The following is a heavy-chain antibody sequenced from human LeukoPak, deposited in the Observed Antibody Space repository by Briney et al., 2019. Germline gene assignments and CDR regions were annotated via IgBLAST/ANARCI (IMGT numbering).Heavy chain of an antibody. V-gene: IGHV3-30*02. J-gene: IGHJ4*02. Sequence: GGSLRLSCAASGFTFSSYGMHWVRQAPGKGLEWVAFIRYDGSNKYYADSVKGRFTISRDNSKNTLYLQMNSLRAEDTAVYYCARDRGTYYYDSSGYGLLWGQGTLVTVSS. D-gene: IGHD3-22*01. CDR3: ARDRGTYYYDSSGYGLL. CDR2: IRYDGSNK. CDR1: GFTFSSYG.